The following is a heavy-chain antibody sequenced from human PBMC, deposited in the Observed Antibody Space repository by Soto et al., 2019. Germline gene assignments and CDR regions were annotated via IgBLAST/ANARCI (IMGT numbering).Heavy chain of an antibody. Sequence: EVQVLESGGGLAQPGGSLRLSCAASGFTFSSYAMSWVRQAPGKGLEWVSAISGSGGSTNYADSVKGRFTISRDNSKNSLYLQMNIRRAEDTAVYYCAKDWYFGSTIFGLMFDYWGQGTLVTVSS. D-gene: IGHD3-3*01. CDR2: ISGSGGST. J-gene: IGHJ4*02. CDR3: AKDWYFGSTIFGLMFDY. V-gene: IGHV3-23*01. CDR1: GFTFSSYA.